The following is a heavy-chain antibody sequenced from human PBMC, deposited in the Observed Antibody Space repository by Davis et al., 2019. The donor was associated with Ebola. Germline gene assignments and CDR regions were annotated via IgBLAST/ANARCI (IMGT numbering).Heavy chain of an antibody. J-gene: IGHJ4*02. D-gene: IGHD4-23*01. CDR2: IYYSGST. Sequence: MPSETLSLTCTVSGGSISSYYWSWIRQPPGKGLEWIGYIYYSGSTNYNPSLKSRVTISVDTSKNQFSLKLSSVTAADTAVYYCARELRWHYFDYWGQGTLVTVSS. CDR1: GGSISSYY. V-gene: IGHV4-59*12. CDR3: ARELRWHYFDY.